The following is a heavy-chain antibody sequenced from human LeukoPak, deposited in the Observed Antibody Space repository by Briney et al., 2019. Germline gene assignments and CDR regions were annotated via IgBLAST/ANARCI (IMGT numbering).Heavy chain of an antibody. J-gene: IGHJ3*02. CDR1: GFTVSRNY. D-gene: IGHD6-13*01. V-gene: IGHV3-66*01. CDR3: ASRAPYSSSPDAFDI. Sequence: GGSLRLSCAASGFTVSRNYMSWVRQAPGKGLEWVSVIYSGGSTYYADSVKGRFTISRDNSKNTLYLQMNSLRAEDTAVYYCASRAPYSSSPDAFDIWGQGTMVTVSS. CDR2: IYSGGST.